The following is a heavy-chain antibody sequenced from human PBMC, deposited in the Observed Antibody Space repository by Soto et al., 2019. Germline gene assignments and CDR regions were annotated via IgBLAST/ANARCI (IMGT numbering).Heavy chain of an antibody. CDR1: GGSFSNNA. CDR3: ARDPDYEGYFDY. CDR2: IILPFGTP. Sequence: SVKVSCKASGGSFSNNAISWVRQAPGQGLEWMGVIILPFGTPNYAQTFQGRVTITADESMTTAYMELSGLRSEDTAVYYCARDPDYEGYFDYWGRGTLVTVSS. V-gene: IGHV1-69*13. J-gene: IGHJ4*02. D-gene: IGHD4-17*01.